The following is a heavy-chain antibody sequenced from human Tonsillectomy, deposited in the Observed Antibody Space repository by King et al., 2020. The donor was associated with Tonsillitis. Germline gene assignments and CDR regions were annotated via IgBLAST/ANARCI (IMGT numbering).Heavy chain of an antibody. CDR2: ICSGGST. CDR3: ARDRCTNGVCPSDAFDI. D-gene: IGHD2-8*01. Sequence: VQLVETGGGLIQPGGSLRLSCAASGFTVSSNYMSWVRQAPGKGLEWVSVICSGGSTYYADSVKGRFTISRDNSKNTLYLQMNSLRAEDTAVYYCARDRCTNGVCPSDAFDIWGQGTMVTVSS. J-gene: IGHJ3*02. CDR1: GFTVSSNY. V-gene: IGHV3-53*02.